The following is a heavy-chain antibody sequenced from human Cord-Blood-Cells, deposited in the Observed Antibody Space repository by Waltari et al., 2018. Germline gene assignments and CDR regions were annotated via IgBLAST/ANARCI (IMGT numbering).Heavy chain of an antibody. J-gene: IGHJ6*02. CDR1: GYTFTSYA. Sequence: QVQLVQSGAEVKKPGASVKVSCKASGYTFTSYAMHWVRQAPGQRLEWMGWINAGNGNTKYSQKFQGRVTITRDTSASTAYMELSSLRSEDTAVYYCAAGVVTPVTPYYYYGMDVWGQGTTVTVSS. V-gene: IGHV1-3*01. CDR3: AAGVVTPVTPYYYYGMDV. CDR2: INAGNGNT. D-gene: IGHD7-27*01.